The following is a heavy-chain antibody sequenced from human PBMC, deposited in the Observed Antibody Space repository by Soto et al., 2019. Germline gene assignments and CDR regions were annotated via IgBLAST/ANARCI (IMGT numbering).Heavy chain of an antibody. J-gene: IGHJ4*02. D-gene: IGHD5-12*01. CDR1: GYTFTSYD. CDR3: ARDLGPGNVDIVAPPH. Sequence: ASVKVSCKASGYTFTSYDINWVRQATGQGLEWMGWMNPNSGNTGYAQKLQGRVTMTTNTSMSTAYMELRSLRSDDTTMYYCARDLGPGNVDIVAPPHWGQGTLVTVSS. CDR2: MNPNSGNT. V-gene: IGHV1-8*01.